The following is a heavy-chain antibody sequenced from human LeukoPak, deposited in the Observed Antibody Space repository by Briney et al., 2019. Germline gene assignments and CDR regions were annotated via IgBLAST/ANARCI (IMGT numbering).Heavy chain of an antibody. CDR3: ARGGKMVRGVLSWFDP. CDR2: IYTTGGT. V-gene: IGHV4-4*07. D-gene: IGHD3-10*01. CDR1: GGSISTYY. Sequence: SETLSLSCSVSGGSISTYYWSWIRQPAGKGLEWIGRIYTTGGTNYNPSLKSRVTVSVDTSKNQFSLKLSSVTAADTAAYYCARGGKMVRGVLSWFDPWGQGTLVTVSS. J-gene: IGHJ5*02.